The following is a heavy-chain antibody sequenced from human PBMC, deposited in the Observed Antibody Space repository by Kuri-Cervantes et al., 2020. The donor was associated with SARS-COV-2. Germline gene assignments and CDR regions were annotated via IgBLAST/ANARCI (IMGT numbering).Heavy chain of an antibody. J-gene: IGHJ3*02. Sequence: SVKVSCKASGYTFTSYGISWVRQAPGQGLEWMGGIIPIFGTANYAQKFQGRVTITADESTSTAYMELSSLRSEDTAVYYCARATLLGYCSSTSCPRGAFDIWGQGTMVTVSS. CDR3: ARATLLGYCSSTSCPRGAFDI. CDR2: IIPIFGTA. CDR1: GYTFTSYG. D-gene: IGHD2-2*01. V-gene: IGHV1-69*13.